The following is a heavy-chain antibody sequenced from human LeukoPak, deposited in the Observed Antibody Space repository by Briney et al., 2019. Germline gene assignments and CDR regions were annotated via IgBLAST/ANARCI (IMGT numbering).Heavy chain of an antibody. V-gene: IGHV3-23*01. CDR3: AKDRYCSGGSCYADAFDV. CDR2: ITGSGGRT. Sequence: GGSLRLSCEASGFSFDDYAMAWVRQAPGKGLQWVSDITGSGGRTDHADSVRGRFIISRDNSKNKLYRQMNSLRAEDTAIYFCAKDRYCSGGSCYADAFDVWGPGIMVTVSS. J-gene: IGHJ3*01. D-gene: IGHD2-15*01. CDR1: GFSFDDYA.